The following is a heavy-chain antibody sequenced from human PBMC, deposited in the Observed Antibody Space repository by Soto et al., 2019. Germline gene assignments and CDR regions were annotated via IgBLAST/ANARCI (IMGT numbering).Heavy chain of an antibody. CDR3: ARGAPPGGFYYYYGMDV. J-gene: IGHJ6*02. Sequence: PSETLSLTCTVSGGSISSGDYYWSWIRQPPGKGLEWIGYIYYSGSTYYNPSLKSRVTISVDTSKNQFSLKLSSVTAADTAVYYCARGAPPGGFYYYYGMDVCGQGTTLTVSS. CDR1: GGSISSGDYY. V-gene: IGHV4-30-4*01. CDR2: IYYSGST. D-gene: IGHD3-16*01.